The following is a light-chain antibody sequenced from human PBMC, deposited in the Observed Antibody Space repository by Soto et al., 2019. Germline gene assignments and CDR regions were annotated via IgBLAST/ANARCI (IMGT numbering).Light chain of an antibody. CDR3: QQYGSSPGT. CDR2: GAS. J-gene: IGKJ1*01. CDR1: QSVSSN. V-gene: IGKV3D-15*02. Sequence: EIVMTQSPATLSVSPGERATLSCRASQSVSSNLAWYQQKPGQAPRLLIYGASTRATGIPDRFSGSGSGTEFTLTISSLQSEDFAVYYCQQYGSSPGTFGQGTKVDIK.